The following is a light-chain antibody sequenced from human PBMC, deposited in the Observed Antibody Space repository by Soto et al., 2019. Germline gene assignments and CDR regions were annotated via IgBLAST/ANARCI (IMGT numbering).Light chain of an antibody. Sequence: QPVLTQPPSVSGAPGQRVTISCTGSSSNIGAGYDVHWYQQLPGTAPKLLIYGNSNRPSGVPDRFSGSKSGTSASLAITGLQAEDEADYYCQSYDSSLGAYVVFGGGTKLTVL. CDR2: GNS. V-gene: IGLV1-40*01. J-gene: IGLJ2*01. CDR3: QSYDSSLGAYVV. CDR1: SSNIGAGYD.